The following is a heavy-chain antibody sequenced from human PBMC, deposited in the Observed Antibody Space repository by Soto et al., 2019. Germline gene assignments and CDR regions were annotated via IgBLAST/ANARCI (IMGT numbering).Heavy chain of an antibody. CDR2: ISPIFGTA. CDR1: GGTFSSYA. CDR3: ARGVGATVSFDY. D-gene: IGHD1-26*01. Sequence: QVQLVQSGAEVKKPGSSVKVSCKASGGTFSSYAISWLRQAPGQGLEWMGGISPIFGTANYAQKFQGRVTITAEESTSTAYMEVSSLRSGDTAVYYCARGVGATVSFDYWGQGTLVTVSS. V-gene: IGHV1-69*01. J-gene: IGHJ4*02.